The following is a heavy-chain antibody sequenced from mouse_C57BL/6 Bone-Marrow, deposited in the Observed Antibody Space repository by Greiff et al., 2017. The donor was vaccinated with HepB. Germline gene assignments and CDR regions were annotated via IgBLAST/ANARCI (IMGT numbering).Heavy chain of an antibody. CDR1: GYTFTSYW. J-gene: IGHJ3*01. CDR3: ARGYDPAWFAY. D-gene: IGHD2-2*01. V-gene: IGHV1-52*01. CDR2: IDPSDSET. Sequence: VQVVESGAELVRPGSSVKLSCKASGYTFTSYWMHWVKQRPIQGLEWIGNIDPSDSETHYNQKFKDKATLTVDKSSSTAYMQLSSLTSEDSAVYYCARGYDPAWFAYWGQGTLVTVSA.